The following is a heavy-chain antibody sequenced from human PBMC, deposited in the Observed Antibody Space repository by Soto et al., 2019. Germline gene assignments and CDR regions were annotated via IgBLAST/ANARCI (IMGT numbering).Heavy chain of an antibody. D-gene: IGHD2-2*01. V-gene: IGHV1-69*01. Sequence: QVQLVQSGAEVKKPGSSVKVSCKASGGTFSSYAISWVRQAPGQGLEWMGGIIPIPGTANYAQKFQGRVTITADESTSTAYMELSSLRSEDTAVYYCARSQGSSTSLEIYYYYYYGMDVWGPGTTVTVSS. CDR1: GGTFSSYA. CDR2: IIPIPGTA. J-gene: IGHJ6*02. CDR3: ARSQGSSTSLEIYYYYYYGMDV.